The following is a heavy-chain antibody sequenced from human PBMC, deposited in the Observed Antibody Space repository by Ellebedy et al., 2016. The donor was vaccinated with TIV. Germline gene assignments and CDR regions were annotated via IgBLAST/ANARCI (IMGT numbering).Heavy chain of an antibody. V-gene: IGHV3-23*01. CDR1: GFTFSSSG. CDR2: ISGSGGST. Sequence: GESLKISXAASGFTFSSSGMHWVRQAPWKGLEWVSAISGSGGSTYYADSVKGRFTTSRDNSKNTLYLQMNILRAEDTAVYYCAREMDTAMVTYYYYGMDVWGQGTTVTVSS. J-gene: IGHJ6*02. D-gene: IGHD5-18*01. CDR3: AREMDTAMVTYYYYGMDV.